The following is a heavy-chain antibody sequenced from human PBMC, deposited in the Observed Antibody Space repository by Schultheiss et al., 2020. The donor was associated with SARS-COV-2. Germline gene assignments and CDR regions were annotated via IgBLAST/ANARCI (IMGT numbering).Heavy chain of an antibody. CDR3: ARSLYGDYGVEDY. Sequence: SETLSLTCTVSGGSISSSSYYWGWIRQPPGKGLEWIGSIYTSGSTNYNPSLKSRVTMSVDTSKNQFSLKLSSVTAADTAVYYCARSLYGDYGVEDYWGQGTLVTVSS. D-gene: IGHD4-17*01. V-gene: IGHV4-39*07. J-gene: IGHJ4*02. CDR2: IYTSGST. CDR1: GGSISSSSYY.